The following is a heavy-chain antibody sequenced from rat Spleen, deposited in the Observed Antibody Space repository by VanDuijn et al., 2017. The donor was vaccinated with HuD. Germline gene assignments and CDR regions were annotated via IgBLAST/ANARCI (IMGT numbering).Heavy chain of an antibody. Sequence: EVQLVESGGGLVQPGRSLKLSCTASGFTFSTFPMVWVRQAPKKGLEWVASISPRGGSTYYRDSVKGRFTISRDNAKTTLYLQMDSLRSEDAATYYCTRHDYSGVITNWFAYWGQGTLVTVSS. V-gene: IGHV5-25*01. CDR1: GFTFSTFP. D-gene: IGHD4-4*01. J-gene: IGHJ3*01. CDR3: TRHDYSGVITNWFAY. CDR2: ISPRGGST.